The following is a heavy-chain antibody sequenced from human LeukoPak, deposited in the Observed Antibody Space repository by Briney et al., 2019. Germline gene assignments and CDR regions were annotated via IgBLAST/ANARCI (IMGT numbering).Heavy chain of an antibody. CDR1: GFTFNNYV. D-gene: IGHD4-17*01. V-gene: IGHV4-34*01. Sequence: GSLRLSCAASGFTFNNYVMTWIRQPPGKGLEWIGEINHSGGTNYNPSLKSRVTISLDTSKNHFSLKLTSVTAADTAVYYCASDDYGDLVNAFDIWGQGTMVAVSS. CDR3: ASDDYGDLVNAFDI. CDR2: INHSGGT. J-gene: IGHJ3*02.